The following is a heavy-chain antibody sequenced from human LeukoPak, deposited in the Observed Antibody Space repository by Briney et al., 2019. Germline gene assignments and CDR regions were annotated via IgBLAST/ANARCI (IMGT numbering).Heavy chain of an antibody. CDR3: ARDIPRFTEDIVATAGLDAFDI. CDR1: GFTFSNYG. CDR2: IWYDGSNK. J-gene: IGHJ3*02. V-gene: IGHV3-33*01. Sequence: PGRSLRLSCAASGFTFSNYGMHWVRQAPGKGLEWVAIIWYDGSNKYYADSVKGRFTISRDNSKNTLYLHMNSLRAEDTAVYYCARDIPRFTEDIVATAGLDAFDIWAKGQWSPSLQ. D-gene: IGHD5-12*01.